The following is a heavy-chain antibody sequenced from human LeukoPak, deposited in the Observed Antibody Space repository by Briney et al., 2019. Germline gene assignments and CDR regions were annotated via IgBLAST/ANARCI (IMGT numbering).Heavy chain of an antibody. Sequence: PSGGTLSLSCSASGFTFSSYSMNWVRQAPGKGLEWVSYISSSSSTIYYADSVKGRFTISRDNTKHYLYLQMNSLRAEDTAGYYCATHYYDSSGWGQGTLVTVSS. CDR2: ISSSSSTI. CDR3: ATHYYDSSG. CDR1: GFTFSSYS. D-gene: IGHD3-22*01. V-gene: IGHV3-48*01. J-gene: IGHJ4*02.